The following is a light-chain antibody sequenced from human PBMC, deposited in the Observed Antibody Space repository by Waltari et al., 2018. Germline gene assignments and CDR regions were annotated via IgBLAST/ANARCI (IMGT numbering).Light chain of an antibody. CDR2: DAS. J-gene: IGKJ4*01. CDR3: QERSNWPGGA. CDR1: QSVRTY. V-gene: IGKV3-11*01. Sequence: EIVLTQSPATLSLSPGERATLSCRASQSVRTYLAWYHHSPGQAPRLRIYDASNRATDIPARFSGSGSGTDFTLTISSLQPEDFAVYYCQERSNWPGGAFGGGTKVEIK.